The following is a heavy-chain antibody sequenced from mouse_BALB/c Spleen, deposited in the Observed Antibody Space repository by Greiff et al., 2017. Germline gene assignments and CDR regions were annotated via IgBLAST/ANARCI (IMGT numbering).Heavy chain of an antibody. V-gene: IGHV7-3*02. CDR2: IRNKANGYTT. CDR1: GFTFTDYY. J-gene: IGHJ4*01. D-gene: IGHD2-1*01. Sequence: EVQGVESGGGLVQPGGSLRLSCATSGFTFTDYYMSWVRQPPGKALEWLGFIRNKANGYTTEYSASVKGRFTISRDNSQSILYLQMNTLRAEDSATYYCARDLFYGNYEYYYAMDYWGQGTSVTVSS. CDR3: ARDLFYGNYEYYYAMDY.